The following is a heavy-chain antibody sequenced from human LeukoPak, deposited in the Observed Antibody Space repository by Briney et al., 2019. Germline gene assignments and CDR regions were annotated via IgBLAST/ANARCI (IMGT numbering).Heavy chain of an antibody. CDR2: INHSGGT. D-gene: IGHD2-2*01. J-gene: IGHJ4*02. CDR3: ARGGRVVIPAVRRNYFDY. V-gene: IGHV4-34*01. Sequence: SETLSLTCAVYGGSFSGFYWSWIRQPPGQGLEWTGEINHSGGTNYNPSLKSRVTISVDTSKNQFSLKLSSVTAADTAVYYCARGGRVVIPAVRRNYFDYWGQGTLVTVSS. CDR1: GGSFSGFY.